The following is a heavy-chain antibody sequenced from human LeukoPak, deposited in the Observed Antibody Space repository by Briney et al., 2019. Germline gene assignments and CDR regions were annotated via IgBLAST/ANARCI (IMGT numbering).Heavy chain of an antibody. CDR1: GGSISSSSYY. CDR3: ARMPLIYYDILTGPFDY. Sequence: SETLSLTCTVSGGSISSSSYYWGWIRQPPGKGLEWIGSIYYSGSTYYNPSLKSRVTISVDTSKNQISLKLSSVTAADTAVYYCARMPLIYYDILTGPFDYWGQGILVTVSS. D-gene: IGHD3-9*01. J-gene: IGHJ4*02. CDR2: IYYSGST. V-gene: IGHV4-39*01.